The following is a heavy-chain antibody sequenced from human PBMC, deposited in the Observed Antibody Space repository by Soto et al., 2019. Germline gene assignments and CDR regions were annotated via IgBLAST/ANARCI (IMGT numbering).Heavy chain of an antibody. CDR1: GFTFSSYG. Sequence: PGGSLRLSCAASGFTFSSYGMHWVRQAPGKGLEWVAVIWYDGSNKYYADSVKGRFTISRDNSKNTLYLQMNSLRAEDTAVYYCARGVPSSSWPATRYYMDVWGKGTTVTVSS. J-gene: IGHJ6*03. CDR2: IWYDGSNK. V-gene: IGHV3-33*01. CDR3: ARGVPSSSWPATRYYMDV. D-gene: IGHD6-13*01.